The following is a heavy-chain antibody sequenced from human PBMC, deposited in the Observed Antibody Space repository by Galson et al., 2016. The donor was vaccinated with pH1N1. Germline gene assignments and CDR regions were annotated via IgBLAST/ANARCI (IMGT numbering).Heavy chain of an antibody. Sequence: SLRLSCAASGFTVSPNDMSWFRQAPGKGLEWVSVIYSGGSTYYTGSVKGRFTISRDSSKNTLYLQMNSLRPEDTAVYYCARGYPGFSYYGMDVWGQGTTVTVSS. CDR2: IYSGGST. CDR1: GFTVSPND. J-gene: IGHJ6*02. V-gene: IGHV3-53*01. CDR3: ARGYPGFSYYGMDV. D-gene: IGHD2-15*01.